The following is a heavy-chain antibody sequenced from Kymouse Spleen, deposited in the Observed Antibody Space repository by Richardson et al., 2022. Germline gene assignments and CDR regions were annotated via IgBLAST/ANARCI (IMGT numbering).Heavy chain of an antibody. CDR2: IYYSGST. J-gene: IGHJ5*02. CDR1: GGSVSSGSYY. CDR3: ARDRGGGNSHWFDP. Sequence: QVQLQESGPGLVKPSETLSLTCTVSGGSVSSGSYYWSWIRQPPGKGLEWIGYIYYSGSTNYNPSLKSRVTISVDTSKNQFSLKLSSVTAADTAVYYCARDRGGGNSHWFDPWGQGTLVTVSS. D-gene: IGHD4-23*01. V-gene: IGHV4-61*01.